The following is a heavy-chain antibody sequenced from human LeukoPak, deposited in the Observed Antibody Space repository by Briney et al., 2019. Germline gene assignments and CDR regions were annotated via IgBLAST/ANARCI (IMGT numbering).Heavy chain of an antibody. CDR3: AKDIGDGIAAALGMDV. CDR1: GYTLTELS. J-gene: IGHJ6*02. D-gene: IGHD6-13*01. CDR2: FDPEDGET. V-gene: IGHV1-24*01. Sequence: ASVKVSCKVSGYTLTELSMHWVRQAPGKGLEWMGGFDPEDGETIYAQKFQGRVTMTEDTSTDTAYMELSSLRAEDTALYYCAKDIGDGIAAALGMDVWGQGTTVTVSS.